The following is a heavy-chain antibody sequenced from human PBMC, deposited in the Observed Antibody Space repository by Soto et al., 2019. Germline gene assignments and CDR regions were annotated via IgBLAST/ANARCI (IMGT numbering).Heavy chain of an antibody. V-gene: IGHV1-46*01. Sequence: WASVKVSCKASGYTFTSYYIHWVRQAPGQGLEWMGIINPSGGSTTYAQKFQDRVIMTRDTSTSTVYMELSSLSSEDTAVYYCARTGSGSTYSYYYGMDVWGQGTTVTVSS. CDR1: GYTFTSYY. J-gene: IGHJ6*02. CDR2: INPSGGST. CDR3: ARTGSGSTYSYYYGMDV. D-gene: IGHD2-15*01.